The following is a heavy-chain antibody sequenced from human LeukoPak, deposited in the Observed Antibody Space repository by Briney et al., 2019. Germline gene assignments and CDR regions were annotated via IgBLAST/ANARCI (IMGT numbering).Heavy chain of an antibody. V-gene: IGHV4-59*08. CDR2: IYYSGST. D-gene: IGHD3-10*01. CDR3: ARHPPTWFGELWFDP. CDR1: GGSISSYY. J-gene: IGHJ5*02. Sequence: PSETLSLTCTVSGGSISSYYWSWIRQPPGKGLEWIGYIYYSGSTNYNPSLKSRVTISVDTSKSQFSLKLSSVTAADTAVYYCARHPPTWFGELWFDPWGQGTLVTVSS.